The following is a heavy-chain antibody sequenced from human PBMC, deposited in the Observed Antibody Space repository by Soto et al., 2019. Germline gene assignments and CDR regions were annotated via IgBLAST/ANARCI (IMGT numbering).Heavy chain of an antibody. CDR1: GFTFSSDA. CDR3: AKDPDYYDSSGYYPRAFDAFDI. D-gene: IGHD3-22*01. V-gene: IGHV3-23*01. J-gene: IGHJ3*02. Sequence: SLRLSCAASGFTFSSDAMSWVRQAPGKVLEWVSAISGSGGSTYYADSVKGRFTISRDNSKNTLYLQMNSLRAEDTAVYYCAKDPDYYDSSGYYPRAFDAFDIWGQGTMVTVS. CDR2: ISGSGGST.